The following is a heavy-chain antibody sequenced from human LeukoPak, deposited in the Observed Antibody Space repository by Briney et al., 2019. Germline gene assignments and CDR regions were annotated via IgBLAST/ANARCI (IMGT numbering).Heavy chain of an antibody. V-gene: IGHV3-30-3*01. CDR2: ISYDGSNK. Sequence: GGSLRLSCAASGFTFSSYAMHWVRQAPGKGLEWVAVISYDGSNKYYADSVKGRSTISRDNSKNTLYLQMNSLRAEDTAVYYCARAPGYSYGYKLDYWGQGTLVTVSS. CDR3: ARAPGYSYGYKLDY. J-gene: IGHJ4*02. CDR1: GFTFSSYA. D-gene: IGHD5-18*01.